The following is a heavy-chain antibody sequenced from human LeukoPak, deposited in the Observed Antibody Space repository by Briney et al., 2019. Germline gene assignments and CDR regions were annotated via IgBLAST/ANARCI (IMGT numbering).Heavy chain of an antibody. CDR2: INSEGSST. CDR3: ARHLLWFGELSGGFDY. J-gene: IGHJ4*02. CDR1: GFTFRSYW. D-gene: IGHD3-10*01. Sequence: GGSLRLSCAASGFTFRSYWMNWVRQGPGKGLAWVSRINSEGSSTSYADSVKGRFFISRDNAKNMVYLQMNSLRAEDTAVYYCARHLLWFGELSGGFDYWGQGTLVTVSS. V-gene: IGHV3-74*01.